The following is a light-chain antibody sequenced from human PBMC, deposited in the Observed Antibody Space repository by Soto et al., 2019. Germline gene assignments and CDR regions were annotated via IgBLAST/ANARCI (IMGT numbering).Light chain of an antibody. V-gene: IGLV2-14*01. CDR3: SSYSSNTTLV. Sequence: QSALTQPASVSGSPGQSITISCTGTSSDVGGYNYVSWYQQRPGKAPKLMIYDVNNRPSGVSNRFSASKSGNTASLTISGLQAEDEADYYCSSYSSNTTLVFGGGTNVTVL. CDR1: SSDVGGYNY. CDR2: DVN. J-gene: IGLJ3*02.